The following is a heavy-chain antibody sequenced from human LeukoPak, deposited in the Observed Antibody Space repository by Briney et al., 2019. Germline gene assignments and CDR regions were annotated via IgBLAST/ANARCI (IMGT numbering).Heavy chain of an antibody. CDR1: GFTFSSYA. Sequence: GSLRLSCAASGFTFSSYAMHRVRQAPGKGLEWVAVISYDGSNKYYADSVKGRFTISRDNSKNTLYLQMNSLRAEDTAVYYCARVTAVAETYWGQGTLVTVSS. J-gene: IGHJ4*02. CDR3: ARVTAVAETY. D-gene: IGHD6-19*01. V-gene: IGHV3-30*04. CDR2: ISYDGSNK.